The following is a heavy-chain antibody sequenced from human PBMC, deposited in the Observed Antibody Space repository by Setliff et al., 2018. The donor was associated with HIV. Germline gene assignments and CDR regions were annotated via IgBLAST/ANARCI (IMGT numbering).Heavy chain of an antibody. CDR2: IIPMFATT. V-gene: IGHV1-69*05. CDR3: ARSRGSGHTAMLRPDAFDI. Sequence: GASVKVSCKASGYTFTSYGISWVRQAPGQGLEWMGGIIPMFATTNYAQKFQGRVTVTTDESTSTAYMELSSLRSEDTAVYYCARSRGSGHTAMLRPDAFDIWGQGTMVTVSS. D-gene: IGHD5-18*01. CDR1: GYTFTSYG. J-gene: IGHJ3*02.